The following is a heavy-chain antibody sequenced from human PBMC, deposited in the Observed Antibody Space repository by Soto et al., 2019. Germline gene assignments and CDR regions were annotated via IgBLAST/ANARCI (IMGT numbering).Heavy chain of an antibody. J-gene: IGHJ4*02. D-gene: IGHD1-1*01. CDR2: FDPEDGET. CDR1: GYTLTELS. CDR3: ATDVSWNAIYFDY. V-gene: IGHV1-24*01. Sequence: GASVKVSCKVSGYTLTELSMHWVRQAPGKGLEWMGGFDPEDGETIYAQKFQGRVTMTEDTSTDTACMELSSLRYEDTAVYYCATDVSWNAIYFDYWGQGTLVTVSS.